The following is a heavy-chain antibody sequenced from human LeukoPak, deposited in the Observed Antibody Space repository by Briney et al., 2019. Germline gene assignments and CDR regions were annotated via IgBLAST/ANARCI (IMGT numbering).Heavy chain of an antibody. CDR3: ARDHCTTTGCYEDYYYGLDV. J-gene: IGHJ6*02. D-gene: IGHD2-2*01. Sequence: ASVKVSCKASGYTFSGNYIQWVRQAPGQGFEWMGWINPNSGGTTYAQNFQGRVTMTRDTSISTAYMELNRLTSDDTAVYYCARDHCTTTGCYEDYYYGLDVWGQGTTVTVSS. CDR2: INPNSGGT. CDR1: GYTFSGNY. V-gene: IGHV1-2*02.